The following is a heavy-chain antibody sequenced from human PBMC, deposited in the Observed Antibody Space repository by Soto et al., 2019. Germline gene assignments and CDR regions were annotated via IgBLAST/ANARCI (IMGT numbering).Heavy chain of an antibody. D-gene: IGHD2-2*01. CDR3: ARDVSSEYASILDG. J-gene: IGHJ4*02. V-gene: IGHV3-7*03. CDR2: IKEDVSVK. Sequence: GGSLRLSCEGFRLTFSPYWMTWVRQAPGKGLEWVTSIKEDVSVKNYADSVKGRFTVSRDNVKRAMFLQMTSVRVDDTAVYFCARDVSSEYASILDGWGRGALVTVSS. CDR1: RLTFSPYW.